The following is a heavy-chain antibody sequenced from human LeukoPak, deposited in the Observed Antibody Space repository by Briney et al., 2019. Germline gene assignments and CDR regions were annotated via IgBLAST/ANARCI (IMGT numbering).Heavy chain of an antibody. CDR2: TNRDGSEK. Sequence: GGSLRLSCAASEFTFNNYWMTWVRQTPGKGLEWVANTNRDGSEKYYADSVKGRFTISRDNSKNTLYLQMNSLRAEDTAVYYCARVAEEYYYDSSGYCDYWGQGTLVTVSS. D-gene: IGHD3-22*01. CDR3: ARVAEEYYYDSSGYCDY. J-gene: IGHJ4*02. V-gene: IGHV3-7*01. CDR1: EFTFNNYW.